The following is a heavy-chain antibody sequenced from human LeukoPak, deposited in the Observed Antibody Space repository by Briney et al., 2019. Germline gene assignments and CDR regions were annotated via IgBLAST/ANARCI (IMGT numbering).Heavy chain of an antibody. Sequence: SQTPSLTCTVSGGSISSGGYYWSWIRQHPGKGLEWIGYIYYSGSTYYNPSLKSRVTISVDTSKNQFSLKLSSVTAADTAVYYCARAGTTVMYFDYWGQGTLVTVSS. CDR2: IYYSGST. CDR3: ARAGTTVMYFDY. J-gene: IGHJ4*02. CDR1: GGSISSGGYY. D-gene: IGHD4-17*01. V-gene: IGHV4-31*03.